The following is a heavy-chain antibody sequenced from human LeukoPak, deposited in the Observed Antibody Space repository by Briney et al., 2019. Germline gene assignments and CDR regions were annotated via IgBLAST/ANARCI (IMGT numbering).Heavy chain of an antibody. CDR3: ARLAPDYADYWFDP. D-gene: IGHD4-17*01. V-gene: IGHV5-51*01. Sequence: GESLKISCKTSGYSFSNYWIGWVRQMPGKGLEWMGIMHPGHSETRYTPSFQGHVTISADTSINTAYLQWTSLKPSDTAIYYCARLAPDYADYWFDPWGQGTLVTVSS. CDR2: MHPGHSET. J-gene: IGHJ5*02. CDR1: GYSFSNYW.